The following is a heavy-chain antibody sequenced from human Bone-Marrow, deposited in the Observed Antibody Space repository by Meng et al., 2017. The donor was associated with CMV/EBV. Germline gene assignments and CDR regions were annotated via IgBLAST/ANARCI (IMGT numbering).Heavy chain of an antibody. CDR2: IYYSGST. Sequence: SETLSLTCTVSGGSISSSSYYWGWIRQPPGKGLEWIGSIYYSGSTYYNPSLKSRVTISVDMSKNQFSLKLSSVTAADTAVYYCMTPEAVAGMRAYWGQGTLVTVSS. J-gene: IGHJ4*02. CDR1: GGSISSSSYY. D-gene: IGHD6-19*01. CDR3: MTPEAVAGMRAY. V-gene: IGHV4-39*01.